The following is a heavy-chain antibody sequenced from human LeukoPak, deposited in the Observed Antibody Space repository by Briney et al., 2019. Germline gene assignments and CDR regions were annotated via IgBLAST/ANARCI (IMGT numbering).Heavy chain of an antibody. Sequence: GGSLRLSCAASGFTFSSYWMSWVRQAPGKGLEWVANIKQDGSEKYYVDSVKGRFTISRDNSKNTLSLQMNSLRAEDTAIYYCTRSGYRHPYHFESWGQGTLVIVSS. V-gene: IGHV3-7*03. CDR3: TRSGYRHPYHFES. D-gene: IGHD3-22*01. J-gene: IGHJ4*02. CDR1: GFTFSSYW. CDR2: IKQDGSEK.